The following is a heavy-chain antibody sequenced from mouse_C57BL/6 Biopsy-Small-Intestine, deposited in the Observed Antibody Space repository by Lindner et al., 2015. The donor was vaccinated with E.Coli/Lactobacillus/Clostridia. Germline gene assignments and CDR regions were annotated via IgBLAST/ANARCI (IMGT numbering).Heavy chain of an antibody. CDR2: INPSTGGA. Sequence: VQLQESGPELVKSGASVKISCKASGYSFTGYYMNWVKQSPEKSLEWIGEINPSTGGATYNQKFGTKVTLTVDRSSSTFYMQFRSLTSEDSAVYFCARFTTVLDYWGQGTTLAVSS. CDR1: GYSFTGYY. CDR3: ARFTTVLDY. J-gene: IGHJ2*01. V-gene: IGHV1-42*01. D-gene: IGHD1-1*01.